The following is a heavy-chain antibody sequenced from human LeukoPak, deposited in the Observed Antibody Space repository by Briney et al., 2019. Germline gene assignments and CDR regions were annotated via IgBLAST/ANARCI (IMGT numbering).Heavy chain of an antibody. V-gene: IGHV3-48*04. D-gene: IGHD3-10*01. CDR1: GFTFSSYN. Sequence: GGSLRLSCAASGFTFSSYNMNWVRQAPGKGLEWVSYISSSGTTIYYADSVKGRFTISRDNAKNSLYLQMNSLRAEDTAIYYCATKRAVRGDYWGQGTLVTVSS. J-gene: IGHJ4*02. CDR3: ATKRAVRGDY. CDR2: ISSSGTTI.